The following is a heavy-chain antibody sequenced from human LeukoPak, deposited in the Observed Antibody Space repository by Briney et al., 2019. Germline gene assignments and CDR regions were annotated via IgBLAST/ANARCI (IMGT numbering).Heavy chain of an antibody. Sequence: PGGSLGLSCAASGFTFDDYGMTWVRQAPGKGQEWVSGINWNGGSTGYADSVKGRFTISRDNAKNSLYLQMNSLRAEDTALYYCASLVVPAAHDAFDIWGQGTMVTVSS. J-gene: IGHJ3*02. CDR2: INWNGGST. V-gene: IGHV3-20*04. CDR3: ASLVVPAAHDAFDI. D-gene: IGHD2-2*01. CDR1: GFTFDDYG.